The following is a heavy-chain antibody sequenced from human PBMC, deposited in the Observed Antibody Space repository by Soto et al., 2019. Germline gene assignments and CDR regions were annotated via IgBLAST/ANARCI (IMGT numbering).Heavy chain of an antibody. CDR1: GGSVSSGSYY. J-gene: IGHJ6*02. D-gene: IGHD6-19*01. V-gene: IGHV4-61*01. CDR3: ARRAVSQYYYYGMDV. Sequence: QVQLQESGPGLVKPSETLSLTCTVSGGSVSSGSYYWSWIRQPPGKGLEWIGYIYYRGSTNYNPSLKSRVTISVDPSKNQFSLKLSSVTAADTAVYYCARRAVSQYYYYGMDVWGQGTTVTVSS. CDR2: IYYRGST.